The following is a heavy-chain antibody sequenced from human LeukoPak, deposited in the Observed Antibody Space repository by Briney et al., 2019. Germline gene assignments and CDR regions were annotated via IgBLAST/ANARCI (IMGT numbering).Heavy chain of an antibody. D-gene: IGHD3-10*01. CDR3: ARDRLSFGELLQGAFDI. CDR1: GFTFSDYY. J-gene: IGHJ3*02. CDR2: ISSSGSTI. Sequence: GGSLRLSCAASGFTFSDYYMSWIRQAPGKGLEWVSYISSSGSTIYYADSVKGRFTISRDNAKNSLYLQMNSLRAEDTAVYYCARDRLSFGELLQGAFDIWGQGTMVTVSS. V-gene: IGHV3-11*01.